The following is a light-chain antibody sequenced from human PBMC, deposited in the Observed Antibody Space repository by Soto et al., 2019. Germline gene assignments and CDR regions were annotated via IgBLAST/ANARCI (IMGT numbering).Light chain of an antibody. V-gene: IGKV1-6*01. CDR2: AAS. J-gene: IGKJ2*01. CDR1: QGIRND. CDR3: LQDDNYPYT. Sequence: AIQMTQSPSSLSASVGDRVTITCRASQGIRNDLGWYQQKPGKAPKLLIYAASSLQSGVPSRFSGSGSGTDFTRTISSLQPEEFATYYCLQDDNYPYTFGQGTKLEIK.